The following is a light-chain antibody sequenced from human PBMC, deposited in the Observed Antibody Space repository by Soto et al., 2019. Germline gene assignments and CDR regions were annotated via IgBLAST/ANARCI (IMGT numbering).Light chain of an antibody. Sequence: QSALTQPASVSGSPGQSITISCTGSISDVGGYDYVSWYQQHPGKAPKLLIHDVNTRPSGVSDRFSGSKSGNTASLTISGLQAEDEADYYCSSFTTSTTVVFGGGTKLTVL. CDR3: SSFTTSTTVV. J-gene: IGLJ2*01. CDR1: ISDVGGYDY. V-gene: IGLV2-14*01. CDR2: DVN.